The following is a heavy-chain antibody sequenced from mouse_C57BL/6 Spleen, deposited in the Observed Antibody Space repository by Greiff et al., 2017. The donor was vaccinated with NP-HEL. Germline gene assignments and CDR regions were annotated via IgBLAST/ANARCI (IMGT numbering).Heavy chain of an antibody. CDR2: ISTYYGDA. V-gene: IGHV1-67*01. D-gene: IGHD1-1*01. CDR3: ARRIYYYGSSPLRY. J-gene: IGHJ2*01. CDR1: GYTFTDYA. Sequence: QVQLQQSGPELVRPGVSVKISCKGSGYTFTDYAMHWVKQSHAKSLEWIGVISTYYGDASYNQKLKDQATMTVDKSYSTAYMELARLTSEDSAVYYCARRIYYYGSSPLRYWGQGTTLTVSS.